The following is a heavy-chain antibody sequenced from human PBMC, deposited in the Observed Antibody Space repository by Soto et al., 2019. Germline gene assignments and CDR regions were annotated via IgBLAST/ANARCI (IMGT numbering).Heavy chain of an antibody. V-gene: IGHV1-46*01. J-gene: IGHJ4*02. CDR1: GYTFTSYY. Sequence: ASVKVSCKASGYTFTSYYIHWVRQAPGQGLEWMGIINPSSDTTSYAQKFQGRVTMTRDTSTTTVYMELSSLRSEDTAVYYCASRSSGWYFDYWGQGTLVTVSA. CDR2: INPSSDTT. CDR3: ASRSSGWYFDY. D-gene: IGHD6-19*01.